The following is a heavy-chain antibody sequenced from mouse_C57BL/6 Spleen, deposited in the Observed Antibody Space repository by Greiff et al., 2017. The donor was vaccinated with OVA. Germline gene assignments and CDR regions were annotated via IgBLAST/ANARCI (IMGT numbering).Heavy chain of an antibody. CDR2: IYPSDSET. D-gene: IGHD3-3*01. CDR1: GYTFTSYW. J-gene: IGHJ2*01. Sequence: QVQLKQPGAELVRPGSSVKLSCKASGYTFTSYWMDWVKQRPGQGLEWIGNIYPSDSETHYNQKFKDKATLTVDKSSSTAYMQLSSLTSEDSAVYYCARGWDFDYWGQGTTLTVSS. CDR3: ARGWDFDY. V-gene: IGHV1-61*01.